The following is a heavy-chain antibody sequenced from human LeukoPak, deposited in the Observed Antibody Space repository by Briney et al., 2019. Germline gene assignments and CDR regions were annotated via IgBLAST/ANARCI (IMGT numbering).Heavy chain of an antibody. D-gene: IGHD3-10*01. CDR1: GFTFSSYW. Sequence: PGGSLRLSCAASGFTFSSYWMHWVRQAPGKGLMWVSRIDSDGSTTTYADSVKGRFTISRDNAKNTLYLQTNSLRAEDTAVYYCARDSGNWLDPWGQGTLVTVSS. CDR3: ARDSGNWLDP. CDR2: IDSDGSTT. J-gene: IGHJ5*02. V-gene: IGHV3-74*01.